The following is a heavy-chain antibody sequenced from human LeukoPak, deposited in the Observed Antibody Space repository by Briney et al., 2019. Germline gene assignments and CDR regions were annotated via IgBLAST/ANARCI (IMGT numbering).Heavy chain of an antibody. V-gene: IGHV3-30-3*01. CDR2: ISYDGSNK. CDR3: ARDPGYCSSTSCYTTFDY. D-gene: IGHD2-2*02. CDR1: GFTFSSYA. Sequence: GGSLRLSCAASGFTFSSYAMHWVRQAPGKGLEWVAVISYDGSNKYYADSVKGRFTISRDNSKNTLYLQKNSLRAEDTAVYYCARDPGYCSSTSCYTTFDYWGQGTLVTVSS. J-gene: IGHJ4*02.